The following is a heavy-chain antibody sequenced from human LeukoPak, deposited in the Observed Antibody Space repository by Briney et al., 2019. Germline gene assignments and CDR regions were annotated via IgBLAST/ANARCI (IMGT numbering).Heavy chain of an antibody. CDR3: ARDLWLEGVGGLEPHERYYYDSSGYWY. D-gene: IGHD3-22*01. V-gene: IGHV1-46*01. CDR2: INPSGGST. CDR1: GYTFTSYY. Sequence: ASVKVSCKASGYTFTSYYMHWVRQAPGQGLEWMGIINPSGGSTSYAQKFQGRVTMTRDMSTSTVYMELSSLRSEDTAVYYCARDLWLEGVGGLEPHERYYYDSSGYWYWGQGTLVTVSS. J-gene: IGHJ4*02.